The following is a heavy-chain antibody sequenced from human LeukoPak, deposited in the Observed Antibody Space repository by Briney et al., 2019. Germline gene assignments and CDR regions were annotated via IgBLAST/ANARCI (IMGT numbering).Heavy chain of an antibody. J-gene: IGHJ4*02. CDR2: IYHSGST. D-gene: IGHD3-10*01. Sequence: TSETLSLTCTVSGYSISSGYYWGWIRPPPGKGLEWIGSIYHSGSTYDNPSLKSRVTTSVDTSKNQFSLKLSSVTAADTAVYYCARERVDDGSGTSFDYWGQGTLVTVSS. V-gene: IGHV4-38-2*02. CDR3: ARERVDDGSGTSFDY. CDR1: GYSISSGYY.